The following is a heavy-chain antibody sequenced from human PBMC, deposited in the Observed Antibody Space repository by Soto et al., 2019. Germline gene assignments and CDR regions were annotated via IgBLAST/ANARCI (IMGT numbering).Heavy chain of an antibody. Sequence: GGSLRLSCAASGFTFSSYSMNWVRQAPGKGLEWVSYISSSSSTIYYADSVKGRFTISRDNAKNSLYLQMNSLRDEDTAVYYCARDLSEEGYYYYGMDVWGQGTTVTVSS. CDR1: GFTFSSYS. D-gene: IGHD3-3*02. V-gene: IGHV3-48*02. J-gene: IGHJ6*02. CDR2: ISSSSSTI. CDR3: ARDLSEEGYYYYGMDV.